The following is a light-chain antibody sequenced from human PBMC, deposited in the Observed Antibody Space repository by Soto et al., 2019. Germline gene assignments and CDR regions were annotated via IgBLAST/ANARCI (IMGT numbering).Light chain of an antibody. V-gene: IGKV1-39*01. CDR2: AAS. CDR1: QSISSY. Sequence: DLQMTQSPSSLSASVGDRVTITCRASQSISSYLNWYQQKPGKAPKLLIYAASSLQSGVPSRFSGSGSGTDFTLTISSLQPEDFVTYYCQQSYSTPRETFGQGTKVEIK. CDR3: QQSYSTPRET. J-gene: IGKJ1*01.